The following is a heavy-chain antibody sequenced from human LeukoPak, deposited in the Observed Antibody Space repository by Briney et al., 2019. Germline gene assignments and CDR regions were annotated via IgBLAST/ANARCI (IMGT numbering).Heavy chain of an antibody. V-gene: IGHV4-59*01. D-gene: IGHD3-3*01. CDR2: IYYSGTT. CDR3: ARVGGVVSDY. CDR1: GASISSYY. J-gene: IGHJ4*02. Sequence: PSETLSLTCTVSGASISSYYWSWIRQPPGKGLEWIGYIYYSGTTNYNPSLKSRVTISVDTSKNQFPLKLSSVTAADTAVYYCARVGGVVSDYWGQGTLVTVPS.